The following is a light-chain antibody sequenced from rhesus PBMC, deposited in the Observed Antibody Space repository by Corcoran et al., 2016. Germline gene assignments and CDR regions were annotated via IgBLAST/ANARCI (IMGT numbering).Light chain of an antibody. CDR3: HHGTSIPFS. V-gene: IGKV1-74*01. J-gene: IGKJ3*01. CDR2: GAS. CDR1: ENVNTH. Sequence: DIQVTQSPSPLSASVGCRVTLTCSISENVNTHLHWYQQKPGKPPRLLIYGASTLQSGVPSRFSGRGSGTDYTFNISRLQPEDVATYDGHHGTSIPFSFGRGTQLDIK.